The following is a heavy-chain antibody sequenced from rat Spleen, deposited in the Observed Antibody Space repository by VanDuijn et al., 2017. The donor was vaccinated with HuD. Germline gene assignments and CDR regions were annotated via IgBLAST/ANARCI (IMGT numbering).Heavy chain of an antibody. CDR2: VTYDGSTT. Sequence: EVQLVDSGGGLVQPGRSLKLSCAASGFTFSNFGMVWVRQAPTKGLEWVATVTYDGSTTYYRDSVKGRFIISRDNAKSTLDLQMDSLRSEETATYYCARSRSLRGYYFDYWGQGVMVTVSS. V-gene: IGHV5-29*01. J-gene: IGHJ2*01. CDR3: ARSRSLRGYYFDY. D-gene: IGHD3-1*01. CDR1: GFTFSNFG.